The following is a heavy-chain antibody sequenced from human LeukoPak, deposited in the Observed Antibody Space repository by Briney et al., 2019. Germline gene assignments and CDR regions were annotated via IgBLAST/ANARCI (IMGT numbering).Heavy chain of an antibody. Sequence: GGSLRLSCAASGFTFSSYWMSWVRQAPEKGLEWVAKINEDGSAKDYVDSVKGRFTISRDNAKNSLYLVMNSLTADDTAVYYCARDYQFRLGVWGQGTTVTVSS. J-gene: IGHJ6*02. CDR1: GFTFSSYW. D-gene: IGHD2-2*01. CDR2: INEDGSAK. CDR3: ARDYQFRLGV. V-gene: IGHV3-7*01.